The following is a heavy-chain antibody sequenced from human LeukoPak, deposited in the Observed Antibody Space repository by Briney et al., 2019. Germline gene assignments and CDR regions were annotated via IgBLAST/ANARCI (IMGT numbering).Heavy chain of an antibody. V-gene: IGHV1-2*06. CDR1: GYTFTGYF. Sequence: GASVKVSCKASGYTFTGYFMHWVRQAPGQGLNWMGRINPNSGGTNYAQKFQGRVTMTRDTSISTAYMELSRLRSDDTAVYYCARDSYYYDSSGYYYYFDYWGQGTLVTVSS. CDR3: ARDSYYYDSSGYYYYFDY. CDR2: INPNSGGT. D-gene: IGHD3-22*01. J-gene: IGHJ4*02.